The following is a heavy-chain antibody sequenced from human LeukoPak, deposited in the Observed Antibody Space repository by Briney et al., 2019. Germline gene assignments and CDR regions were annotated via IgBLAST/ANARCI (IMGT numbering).Heavy chain of an antibody. V-gene: IGHV3-48*04. J-gene: IGHJ6*03. D-gene: IGHD5-12*01. CDR1: GFTFSSYS. Sequence: QSGGSLRLSCTASGFTFSSYSMKWVRQAPGKGLEWVSFISGTSFTIKYADSVRGRFTISRDNAKNSLYLQMNSLRAEDTAVYYCARAGGYSGYEPYYYYMDVWGKGTTVTVSS. CDR3: ARAGGYSGYEPYYYYMDV. CDR2: ISGTSFTI.